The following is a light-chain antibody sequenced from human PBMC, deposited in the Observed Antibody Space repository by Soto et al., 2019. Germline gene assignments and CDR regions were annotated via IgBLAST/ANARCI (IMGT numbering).Light chain of an antibody. CDR2: GAS. V-gene: IGKV3-15*01. CDR1: QSGSSN. CDR3: QQYGSSPIT. J-gene: IGKJ5*01. Sequence: EIVMTQSPSTLSVSTVEIATLSCKASQSGSSNLAWYQQKPGQAPRLLIYGASTRATGIPARFSGSGSGTEFTLTISRLEPEDAAVYYCQQYGSSPITFGQGTRLEIK.